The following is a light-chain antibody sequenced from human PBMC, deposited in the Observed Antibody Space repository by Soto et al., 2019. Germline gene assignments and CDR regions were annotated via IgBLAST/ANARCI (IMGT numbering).Light chain of an antibody. V-gene: IGKV3-20*01. CDR3: QQYQNSPSPIT. Sequence: EIVLTQSPGTLSLSPGERATLSCRASQSIRYASVALYQQKPGQAPRLLVYGGSHRATGISERFSGSGAGTDFSLTISRLEPDDSAVYYCQQYQNSPSPITVGQGTRLDI. CDR1: QSIRYAS. CDR2: GGS. J-gene: IGKJ5*01.